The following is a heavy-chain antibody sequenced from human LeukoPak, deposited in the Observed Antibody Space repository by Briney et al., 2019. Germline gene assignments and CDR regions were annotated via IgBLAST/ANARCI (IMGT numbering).Heavy chain of an antibody. V-gene: IGHV4-30-2*01. CDR2: IYHSGST. CDR1: GGSISSGGYS. Sequence: SETLSLTCAVSGGSISSGGYSWSWIRQPPGKGLEWIGYIYHSGSTYYNPSLKSRVTISVDRSKNQFSLKLSSVTAADTAVYYCAREHGDYFWFDPWGQGTLVTVSS. J-gene: IGHJ5*02. D-gene: IGHD4-17*01. CDR3: AREHGDYFWFDP.